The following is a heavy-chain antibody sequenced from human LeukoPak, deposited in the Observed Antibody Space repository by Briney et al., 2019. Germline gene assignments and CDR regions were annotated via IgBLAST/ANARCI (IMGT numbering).Heavy chain of an antibody. CDR2: IYTSGST. Sequence: PSETLSLTCTVSGGSISSYYWSWIRQPAGKGREWIGRIYTSGSTNYNPSLKSRVTISVDKSKNQFSLKLSSVTAADTAVYYCARGTTVTTSDYWGQGTLVTVSS. CDR3: ARGTTVTTSDY. J-gene: IGHJ4*02. V-gene: IGHV4-4*07. CDR1: GGSISSYY. D-gene: IGHD4-17*01.